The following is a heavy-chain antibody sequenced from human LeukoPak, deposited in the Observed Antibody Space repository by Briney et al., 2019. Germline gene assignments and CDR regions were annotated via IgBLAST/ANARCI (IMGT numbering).Heavy chain of an antibody. J-gene: IGHJ4*02. CDR1: GFTFSSYA. V-gene: IGHV3-30*04. Sequence: GGSLRLSCAASGFTFSSYAMHWVRQAPGKGLEWVAVISYDGSNKYYADSVKGRFTISRDNSKNTLYLQMNSLRAEDTAVYYCARDIARGSYYNVFDYWGQGTLVTVSS. D-gene: IGHD1-26*01. CDR2: ISYDGSNK. CDR3: ARDIARGSYYNVFDY.